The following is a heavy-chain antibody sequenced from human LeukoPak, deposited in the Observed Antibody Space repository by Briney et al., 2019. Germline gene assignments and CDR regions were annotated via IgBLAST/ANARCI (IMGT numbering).Heavy chain of an antibody. Sequence: SGTLSLTCTVSGGSISSYYWSWIRQPPGKGLEWIGYIYYSGSTNYNPSLKSRVTISVDTSKNQFSLKLSSVTAADTAVYYCARYYDILTGYFRWFDPWGQGTLVTVSS. J-gene: IGHJ5*02. D-gene: IGHD3-9*01. CDR3: ARYYDILTGYFRWFDP. V-gene: IGHV4-59*01. CDR2: IYYSGST. CDR1: GGSISSYY.